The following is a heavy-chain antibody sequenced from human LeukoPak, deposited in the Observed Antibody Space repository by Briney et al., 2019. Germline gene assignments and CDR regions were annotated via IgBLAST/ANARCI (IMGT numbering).Heavy chain of an antibody. Sequence: PSETLSLTCIVSGGSISSSSYYWGWIRQPPGKELEWIGSIYYSGSTNYNPSLKSRVTISVDTSKNQFSLKLSSVTAADTAVYYCARLEIAVVVVDYWGQGTLVTVSS. CDR2: IYYSGST. V-gene: IGHV4-39*01. D-gene: IGHD2-15*01. CDR1: GGSISSSSYY. CDR3: ARLEIAVVVVDY. J-gene: IGHJ4*02.